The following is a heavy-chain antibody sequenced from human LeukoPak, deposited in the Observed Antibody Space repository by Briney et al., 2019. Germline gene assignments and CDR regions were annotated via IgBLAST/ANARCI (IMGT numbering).Heavy chain of an antibody. CDR1: GGSISSYY. Sequence: SETLSLTCTVSGGSISSYYWSWIRQPPGKGLEWIGYIHYSGSTNYNPSLKSRVTISVDTSKNQFSLKLSSVTAADTAVYYCARGEWDLLFDYWGQGTLVTVSS. J-gene: IGHJ4*02. CDR2: IHYSGST. V-gene: IGHV4-59*01. D-gene: IGHD1-26*01. CDR3: ARGEWDLLFDY.